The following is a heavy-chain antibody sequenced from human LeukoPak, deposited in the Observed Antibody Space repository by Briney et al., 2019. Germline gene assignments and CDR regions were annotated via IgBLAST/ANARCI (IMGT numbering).Heavy chain of an antibody. V-gene: IGHV3-64*01. D-gene: IGHD2-21*01. CDR2: ISSNGGST. Sequence: GGSLRLSCAASGFTFSTYSMHWVRQAPGKGLESVSAISSNGGSTYYANSVKGRFTISRDNSKNTLYLQMGSLRAEDMAVYFCAREYYGGYIDYWGQGTLVTVSS. J-gene: IGHJ4*02. CDR3: AREYYGGYIDY. CDR1: GFTFSTYS.